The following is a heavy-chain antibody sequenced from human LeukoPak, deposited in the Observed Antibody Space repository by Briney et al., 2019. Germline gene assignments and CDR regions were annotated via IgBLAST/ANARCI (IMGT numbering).Heavy chain of an antibody. CDR1: GFTFSSYA. CDR2: ISYDGSNK. V-gene: IGHV3-30-3*01. Sequence: GGSLRLSCAASGFTFSSYAMHWVRQAPGKGLEWVAVISYDGSNKYYADSVKGRFTISRDNSKNTLYLQMNSLRAEGTAVYYCARDFTPEYYYYGMDVWGQGTTVTVSS. CDR3: ARDFTPEYYYYGMDV. J-gene: IGHJ6*02.